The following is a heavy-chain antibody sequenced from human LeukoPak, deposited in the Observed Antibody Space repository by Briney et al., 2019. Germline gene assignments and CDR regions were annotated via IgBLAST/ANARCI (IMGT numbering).Heavy chain of an antibody. J-gene: IGHJ5*02. V-gene: IGHV4-4*07. CDR3: ASNGIAAAGINWFDP. D-gene: IGHD6-13*01. CDR2: IYTSGST. CDR1: GGSISSYY. Sequence: PSETLSLTCTVSGGSISSYYWSWIRQPAGKGLEWTGRIYTSGSTNYNPSLKSRVTMSVDTSKNQFSLKLSSVTAADTAVYYCASNGIAAAGINWFDPWGQGTLVTVSS.